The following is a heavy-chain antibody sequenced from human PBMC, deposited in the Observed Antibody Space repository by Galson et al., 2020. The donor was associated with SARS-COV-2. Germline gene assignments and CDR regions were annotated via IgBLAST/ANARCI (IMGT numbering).Heavy chain of an antibody. J-gene: IGHJ6*02. D-gene: IGHD3-22*01. Sequence: TGGSLRLSCAASGFTFSSYGMHWVRQAPGKGLEWVAVIRYDGRNKYYADSVKGRFTISRDNSKNTLYLQMNSLRAEDTAVYYCARDSLGPDYYGSSGWGYGMDVWGQGTTVTVSS. V-gene: IGHV3-33*01. CDR1: GFTFSSYG. CDR3: ARDSLGPDYYGSSGWGYGMDV. CDR2: IRYDGRNK.